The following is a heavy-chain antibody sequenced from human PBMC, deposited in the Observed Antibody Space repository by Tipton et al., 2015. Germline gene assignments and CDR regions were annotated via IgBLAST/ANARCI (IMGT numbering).Heavy chain of an antibody. CDR3: ARSRYTVTPDS. V-gene: IGHV4-38-2*01. CDR2: FFHSGST. D-gene: IGHD4-17*01. CDR1: GYSISSGYY. Sequence: TLSLTCDVSGYSISSGYYWSWIRQPPGKGLEWIGSFFHSGSTFHNPSLRSRVIISVDTSKNQISLTVTSVTAADTAVYYCARSRYTVTPDSWGQGTLVTVSS. J-gene: IGHJ4*02.